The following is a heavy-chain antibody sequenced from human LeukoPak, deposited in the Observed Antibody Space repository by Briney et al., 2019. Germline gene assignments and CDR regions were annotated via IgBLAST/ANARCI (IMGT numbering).Heavy chain of an antibody. D-gene: IGHD1-20*01. CDR2: ISAYNGHT. CDR3: ARASTHRYNWKSGQLSDAFDI. V-gene: IGHV1-18*04. Sequence: ASVKVSCKASGYTFTSYYIHWVRQAPGQGLEWMGWISAYNGHTKYAQKLQGRVTMTTDTSTTTANMELRSLRSDDTAVYYCARASTHRYNWKSGQLSDAFDIWGQGTMVTVSS. CDR1: GYTFTSYY. J-gene: IGHJ3*02.